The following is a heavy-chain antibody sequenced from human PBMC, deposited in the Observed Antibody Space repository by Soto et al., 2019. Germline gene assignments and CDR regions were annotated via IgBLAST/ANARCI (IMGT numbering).Heavy chain of an antibody. CDR2: IYYSGST. D-gene: IGHD2-2*01. CDR1: GGSISSGDYY. Sequence: SETLSLTCTVSGGSISSGDYYWSWIRQPPGKGLEWIGYIYYSGSTYYNPSLKSRVTISVDTSKNQFSLKLSSVTAADTAVYYCAREVPAAMTYYYYYGMDVWGQGTTVT. J-gene: IGHJ6*02. CDR3: AREVPAAMTYYYYYGMDV. V-gene: IGHV4-30-4*01.